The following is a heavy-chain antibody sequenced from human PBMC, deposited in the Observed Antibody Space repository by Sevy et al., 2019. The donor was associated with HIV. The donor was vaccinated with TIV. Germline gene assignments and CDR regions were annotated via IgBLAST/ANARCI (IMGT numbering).Heavy chain of an antibody. Sequence: ASVKVSCKASGYTFTGYYMHWVRQAPGQGLGWMGWINPNSGGTNYAQKFQGRVTMTRDTSISTAYMELSRLRSDDTAVYYCARDRAPDYYYDSSGYYYPWGQGTLVTVSS. CDR1: GYTFTGYY. D-gene: IGHD3-22*01. CDR3: ARDRAPDYYYDSSGYYYP. V-gene: IGHV1-2*02. CDR2: INPNSGGT. J-gene: IGHJ5*02.